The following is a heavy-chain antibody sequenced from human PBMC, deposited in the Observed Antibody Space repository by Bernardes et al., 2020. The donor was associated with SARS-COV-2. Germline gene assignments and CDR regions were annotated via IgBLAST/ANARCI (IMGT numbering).Heavy chain of an antibody. CDR3: ARHGVTTMIVVVTSNWFDP. D-gene: IGHD3-22*01. V-gene: IGHV4-39*01. CDR2: IYYSGST. J-gene: IGHJ5*02. Sequence: ETLSLTCTVSGGSISSSSYYWGWIRQPPGKGLEWIGSIYYSGSTYYNPSLKSRVTISVDTSKNQFSLKLSSVTAADTAVYYCARHGVTTMIVVVTSNWFDPWGQGTLVTVSS. CDR1: GGSISSSSYY.